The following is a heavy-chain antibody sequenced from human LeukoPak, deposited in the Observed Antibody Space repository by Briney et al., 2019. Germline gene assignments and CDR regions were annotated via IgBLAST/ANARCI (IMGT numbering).Heavy chain of an antibody. CDR1: GFTFSNAW. V-gene: IGHV3-15*01. CDR3: TTAVACTNGVCDY. CDR2: IKSKTDGGTA. Sequence: GGSLRLSCAASGFTFSNAWMSWVRQAPGKGLEWVGRIKSKTDGGTADYAAPVKGRFTISRDDSKNTLYLQMNSLKTEDTAVYYCTTAVACTNGVCDYWGQGTLVTVSS. J-gene: IGHJ4*02. D-gene: IGHD2-8*01.